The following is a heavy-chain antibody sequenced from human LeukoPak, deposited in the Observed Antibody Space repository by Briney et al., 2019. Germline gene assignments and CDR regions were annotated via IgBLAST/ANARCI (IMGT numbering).Heavy chain of an antibody. D-gene: IGHD3-16*01. CDR2: INPNSGGT. Sequence: ASVKVSCKASGYTFTGYYMHWVRQAPGQGLEWMGWINPNSGGTNYAQKFQGRVTITADESTSTAYMELSSLRSEDTAVYYCARTLRSGGGVTFYYYYYGMDVWGQGTTVTVSS. V-gene: IGHV1-2*02. CDR1: GYTFTGYY. CDR3: ARTLRSGGGVTFYYYYYGMDV. J-gene: IGHJ6*02.